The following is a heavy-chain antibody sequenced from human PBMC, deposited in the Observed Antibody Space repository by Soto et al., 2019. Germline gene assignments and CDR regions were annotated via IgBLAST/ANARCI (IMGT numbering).Heavy chain of an antibody. V-gene: IGHV1-69*01. D-gene: IGHD3-10*01. CDR1: GGTFSSYA. Sequence: QVQLVQSGAEVKKPGSSVKVSCKASGGTFSSYAISWVRQAPGQGLEWMGGIIPIFGTANYAQKFQGRVTITADESTSTAYMERSSLRSEDTAVYYCARGGGMVLGVINYCYGMDVWGQGTTVTVSS. CDR3: ARGGGMVLGVINYCYGMDV. CDR2: IIPIFGTA. J-gene: IGHJ6*02.